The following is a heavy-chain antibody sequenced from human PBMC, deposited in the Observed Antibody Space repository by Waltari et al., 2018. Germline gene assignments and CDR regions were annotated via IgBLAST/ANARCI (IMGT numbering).Heavy chain of an antibody. CDR2: IIPIFVTA. CDR3: ASRYCSSTSCYYFDY. D-gene: IGHD2-2*01. V-gene: IGHV1-69*05. Sequence: QVQLVQSGAEVKKPGSSVEVSCKASGGTFSSYAISWVRQAPGQGLEWMEGIIPIFVTANYAQKVQGRATNTTDESTSTAYMELSSLSSEDTAVYYCASRYCSSTSCYYFDYWGQGTLVTVSS. CDR1: GGTFSSYA. J-gene: IGHJ4*02.